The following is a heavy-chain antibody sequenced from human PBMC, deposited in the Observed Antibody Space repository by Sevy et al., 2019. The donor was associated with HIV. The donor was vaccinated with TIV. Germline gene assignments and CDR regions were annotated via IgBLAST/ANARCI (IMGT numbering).Heavy chain of an antibody. J-gene: IGHJ4*02. CDR3: TRGRRVYADYGVDY. Sequence: GGSLRLSCTASGFTFGEYSMSWFRQAPGKGLEWVSFIRSEVYGGTTEYAASVKGRFTISRDDSKSIAYLQMSSLKTEDTAVHYCTRGRRVYADYGVDYWGQGTLVTVSS. D-gene: IGHD4-17*01. V-gene: IGHV3-49*03. CDR2: IRSEVYGGTT. CDR1: GFTFGEYS.